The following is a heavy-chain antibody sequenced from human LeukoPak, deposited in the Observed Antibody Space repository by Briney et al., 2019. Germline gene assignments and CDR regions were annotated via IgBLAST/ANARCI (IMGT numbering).Heavy chain of an antibody. CDR3: ARLFVYDSSGYAADY. D-gene: IGHD3-22*01. V-gene: IGHV7-4-1*02. J-gene: IGHJ4*02. CDR2: INTDTGNP. Sequence: ASVRVSCKASGYTFTSYAMNWVRQAPGQGLEWMGWINTDTGNPTFAQGFAGRFVLSLDTTVSTAFLQISSLEAEDTAVYYCARLFVYDSSGYAADYWGQGTLVTVSS. CDR1: GYTFTSYA.